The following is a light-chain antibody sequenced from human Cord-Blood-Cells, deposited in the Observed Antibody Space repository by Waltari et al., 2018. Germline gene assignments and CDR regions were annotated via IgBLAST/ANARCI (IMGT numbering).Light chain of an antibody. CDR1: QSISSY. Sequence: DVQMTQSPSSLSASVGVRVTITCRASQSISSYLNWYQQKPGKAPKLLIYAASSSQSGVPSRFSGSGSGTDFTLTISSLQPEDVATYYCQQSYSTPYTLGQGTKLEIK. J-gene: IGKJ2*01. V-gene: IGKV1-39*01. CDR2: AAS. CDR3: QQSYSTPYT.